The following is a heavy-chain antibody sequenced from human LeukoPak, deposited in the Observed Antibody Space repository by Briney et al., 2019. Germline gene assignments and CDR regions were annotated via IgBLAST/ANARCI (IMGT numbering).Heavy chain of an antibody. Sequence: GGSLRLSCTASGFTFNNYAMTWVRQAPGNGLEWLSAISGSGGTTYSADSVKGRFTISRDNSKNTLYLQMNSLRAEDTAVYYCAKDTYDFWSDYYGMDVWGQGTTVTVSS. D-gene: IGHD3-3*01. CDR2: ISGSGGTT. CDR1: GFTFNNYA. J-gene: IGHJ6*02. V-gene: IGHV3-23*01. CDR3: AKDTYDFWSDYYGMDV.